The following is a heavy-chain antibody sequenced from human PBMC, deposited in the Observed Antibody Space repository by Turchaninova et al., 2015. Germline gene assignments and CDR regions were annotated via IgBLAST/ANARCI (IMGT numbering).Heavy chain of an antibody. Sequence: QSLLQESGPGLVTPPETLSHPRPFSGPPIRSYYWTWIQKSPRRHLEWIGYGNHSGSDNYNTSLKSRVTISVDTSKNQFSLELTSVTAGDTAIYYCARDVGRGQGGGNYFNWFDSWGQGTLVTVSS. CDR3: ARDVGRGQGGGNYFNWFDS. V-gene: IGHV4-59*01. CDR2: GNHSGSD. J-gene: IGHJ5*01. D-gene: IGHD4-23*01. CDR1: GPPIRSYY.